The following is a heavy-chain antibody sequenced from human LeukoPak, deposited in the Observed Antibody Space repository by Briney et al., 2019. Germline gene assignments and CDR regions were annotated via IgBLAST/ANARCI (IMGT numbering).Heavy chain of an antibody. CDR3: ARVPQYCSGGSCYSESAFDI. V-gene: IGHV1-3*01. J-gene: IGHJ3*02. D-gene: IGHD2-15*01. CDR2: IIAGNGNT. Sequence: ASVKVSCKASGYTFTSYAMHWVRQAPGQRLEWMGWIIAGNGNTKYSQKFQGRVTITRDTSASTAYMGLSSLRSEDTAVYYCARVPQYCSGGSCYSESAFDIWGQGTMVTVSS. CDR1: GYTFTSYA.